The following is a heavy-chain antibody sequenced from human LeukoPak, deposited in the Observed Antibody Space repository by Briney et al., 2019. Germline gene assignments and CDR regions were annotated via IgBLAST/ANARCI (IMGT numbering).Heavy chain of an antibody. Sequence: GGSLRLSCTASGFTFSSYAMSWVRQAPGKGLEWVSAISVSGGSTYYADSVKGRFTISRDNSKNTLYLQMNSLRAEDTAVYYCAKEYCSGGSCYSPGPWGQGTLVTVSS. V-gene: IGHV3-23*01. CDR2: ISVSGGST. D-gene: IGHD2-15*01. J-gene: IGHJ5*02. CDR1: GFTFSSYA. CDR3: AKEYCSGGSCYSPGP.